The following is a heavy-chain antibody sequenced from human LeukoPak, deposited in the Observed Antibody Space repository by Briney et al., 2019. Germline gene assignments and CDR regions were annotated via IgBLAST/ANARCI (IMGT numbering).Heavy chain of an antibody. CDR1: GYTFTNYD. CDR3: ARVAGGIDY. J-gene: IGHJ4*02. CDR2: MSTSSGNT. V-gene: IGHV1-8*01. D-gene: IGHD3-16*01. Sequence: GASVKVSCKASGYTFTNYDINWVRQATGQGLEWMGWMSTSSGNTGYAQKFQGRLTMTRDTSITTVYMELSSLRSDDTAVYYCARVAGGIDYWGQGTLVTVSS.